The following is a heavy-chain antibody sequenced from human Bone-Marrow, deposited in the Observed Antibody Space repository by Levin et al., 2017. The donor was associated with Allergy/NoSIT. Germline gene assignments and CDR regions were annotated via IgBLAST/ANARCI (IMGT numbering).Heavy chain of an antibody. J-gene: IGHJ5*02. CDR1: GFTFGSYY. CDR3: ARSTWAGTNLMMFDP. CDR2: VKDEGGETQ. Sequence: QAGGSLRLSCAASGFTFGSYYMSWVRQAPGKGLEWVANVKDEGGETQNYVDSVRGRFTISRDNAKKSVYLQMDSLRVEDTAVYYCARSTWAGTNLMMFDPRGQGTLVTVSS. V-gene: IGHV3-7*01. D-gene: IGHD4-17*01.